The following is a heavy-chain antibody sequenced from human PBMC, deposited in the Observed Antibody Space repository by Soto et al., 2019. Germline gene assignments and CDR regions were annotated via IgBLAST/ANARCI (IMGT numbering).Heavy chain of an antibody. Sequence: LRLSCAASGFTFNTYGMHWVRQAPGKGLEWVAVISYDGSEKYYVDSVKGRFTISKDNSKNTLYLQMNSLRPEDTAVYYCAKSPNFYCSSPNCYKYYFDHWGQGTRVTV. CDR2: ISYDGSEK. J-gene: IGHJ4*02. V-gene: IGHV3-30*18. D-gene: IGHD2-2*02. CDR3: AKSPNFYCSSPNCYKYYFDH. CDR1: GFTFNTYG.